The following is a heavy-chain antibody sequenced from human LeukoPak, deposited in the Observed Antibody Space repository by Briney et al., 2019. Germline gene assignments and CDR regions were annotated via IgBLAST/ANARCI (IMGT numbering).Heavy chain of an antibody. CDR1: GFTFSSYA. J-gene: IGHJ4*02. Sequence: PGGSLRLSCAASGFTFSSYAMSWVRQAPGKGLEWVSVTYSGGSTYYADSVKGRFTISRDNSKNTLYVQMNSLRAEDTAVYYCARVTEAGYFDYWGQGTLVTVSS. D-gene: IGHD6-19*01. CDR2: TYSGGST. V-gene: IGHV3-66*01. CDR3: ARVTEAGYFDY.